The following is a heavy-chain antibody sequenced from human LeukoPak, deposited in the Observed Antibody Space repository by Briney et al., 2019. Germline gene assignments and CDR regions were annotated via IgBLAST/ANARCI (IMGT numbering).Heavy chain of an antibody. CDR3: ASVPPGYSSGWYNYFQH. V-gene: IGHV1-46*01. D-gene: IGHD6-19*01. CDR1: GYTFTSYY. J-gene: IGHJ1*01. Sequence: ASVKVSCKASGYTFTSYYMHWVRQAPGQGLEWMGIINPSGGSTSYAQKFQGRVTMTEDTSTDTAYMELSSLRSEDTAVYYCASVPPGYSSGWYNYFQHWGQGTLVTVSS. CDR2: INPSGGST.